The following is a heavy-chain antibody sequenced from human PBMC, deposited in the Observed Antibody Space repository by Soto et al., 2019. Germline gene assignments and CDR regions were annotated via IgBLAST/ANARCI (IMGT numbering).Heavy chain of an antibody. CDR3: ARDASRVSHYYGLDV. CDR1: GGTLSTHP. CDR2: IIPFYGSS. J-gene: IGHJ6*02. V-gene: IGHV1-69*18. Sequence: QVELMQSGAEVKKPGSSVKVSCTTSGGTLSTHPISWVRQAPGQGLEWMAMIIPFYGSSNHAQKFQGRVTITVDESTNTVYMMLCSLTSEDTAVYYCARDASRVSHYYGLDVWGQGTTVTVSS.